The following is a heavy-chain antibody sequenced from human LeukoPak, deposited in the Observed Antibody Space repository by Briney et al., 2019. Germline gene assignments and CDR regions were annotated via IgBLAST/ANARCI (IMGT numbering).Heavy chain of an antibody. CDR2: IWYDGSNK. D-gene: IGHD3-3*01. V-gene: IGHV3-33*01. CDR1: GFTFSSYG. Sequence: GGSLRLSCAASGFTFSSYGMHWVRQAPGKGLEWVAVIWYDGSNKYYADSVKGRFTISRDNAKNSLYLQMNSLRAEDTAVYYCARSGDYDFWSGYYTWNYYYYYGMGVWGQGTTVTVSS. J-gene: IGHJ6*02. CDR3: ARSGDYDFWSGYYTWNYYYYYGMGV.